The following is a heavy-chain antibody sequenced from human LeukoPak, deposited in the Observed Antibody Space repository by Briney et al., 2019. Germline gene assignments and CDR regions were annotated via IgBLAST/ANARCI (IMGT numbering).Heavy chain of an antibody. CDR3: ARGGLRVMVYRLYYMDV. J-gene: IGHJ6*03. Sequence: GASVKVSCKASGYTFTGHSMYWVRQAPGQGLEWMGWINPDNGVTNYAQKFQGRVTITRDTSISTAYMELSRLRSDDTAVYYCARGGLRVMVYRLYYMDVWGKGTSVTVSS. V-gene: IGHV1-2*02. D-gene: IGHD2-8*01. CDR2: INPDNGVT. CDR1: GYTFTGHS.